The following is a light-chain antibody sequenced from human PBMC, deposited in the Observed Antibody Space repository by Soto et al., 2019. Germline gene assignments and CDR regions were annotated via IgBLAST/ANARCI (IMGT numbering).Light chain of an antibody. Sequence: QSALTQPASVSGSPGQSITISCTGTSSDVGAFNYVSWYLQYPGKAPKLMIYEVGKRPSGVSNRFSGSKSGNTASLTISGLQAEDEADYYCCSYASGSIYFFGTGTKVTVL. CDR3: CSYASGSIYF. V-gene: IGLV2-14*01. CDR1: SSDVGAFNY. J-gene: IGLJ1*01. CDR2: EVG.